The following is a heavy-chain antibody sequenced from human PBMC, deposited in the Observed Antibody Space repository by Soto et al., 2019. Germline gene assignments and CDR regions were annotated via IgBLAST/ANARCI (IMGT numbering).Heavy chain of an antibody. CDR1: GFTFSSYA. Sequence: GGSLRLSCAASGFTFSSYAMSWVRQAPGKGLEWVSAISGSGGSTYYADSVKGRFTISRDNSKNTLYLQMNSLRAEDTAVYCCAKNLHLFTYYDFWSGYPTDDYYYYYGMDVWGQGTTVTAP. CDR2: ISGSGGST. J-gene: IGHJ6*02. CDR3: AKNLHLFTYYDFWSGYPTDDYYYYYGMDV. V-gene: IGHV3-23*01. D-gene: IGHD3-3*01.